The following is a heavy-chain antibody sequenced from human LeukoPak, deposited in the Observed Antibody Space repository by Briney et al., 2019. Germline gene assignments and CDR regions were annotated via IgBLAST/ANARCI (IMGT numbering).Heavy chain of an antibody. CDR2: FFFGGST. J-gene: IGHJ4*02. D-gene: IGHD2-21*02. CDR1: GGSIRSYY. V-gene: IGHV4-59*12. Sequence: SETLSLTCTVSGGSIRSYYWSWIRQPPGKGLEWIGCFFFGGSTDYNPSLQSRVTMSIDTSKNQFSLKLSSVTAADTAVYYCARDASVSICGGDCYPLDWGQGTLVTVSS. CDR3: ARDASVSICGGDCYPLD.